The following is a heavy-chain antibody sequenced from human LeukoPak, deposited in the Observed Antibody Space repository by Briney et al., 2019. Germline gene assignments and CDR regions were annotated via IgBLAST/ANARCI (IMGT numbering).Heavy chain of an antibody. V-gene: IGHV3-48*03. CDR3: ARSGSSGWYFDY. D-gene: IGHD6-19*01. CDR1: GFTFSSYE. J-gene: IGHJ4*02. CDR2: INSSGSII. Sequence: GGALRLSCAASGFTFSSYEMKWVRQAPGKGLEWVSYINSSGSIIYYADCVKGRFTISRDHAKISLYLQMNSLRAEDTAVYYCARSGSSGWYFDYWGQGTLVTVSS.